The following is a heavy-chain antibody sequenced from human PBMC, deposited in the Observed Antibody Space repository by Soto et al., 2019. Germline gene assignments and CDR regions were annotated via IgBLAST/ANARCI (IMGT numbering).Heavy chain of an antibody. CDR1: GFTVSSNY. D-gene: IGHD1-26*01. CDR2: IYSGGST. V-gene: IGHV3-66*01. J-gene: IGHJ4*02. Sequence: GGSLRLSCAASGFTVSSNYMSWVRQAPGKGLEWVSLIYSGGSTYYADSVKGRFTISRDDSKNSLYLQMNNLKTEDTAVYYCARVNRNGAYFDYWGQGTLVTVSS. CDR3: ARVNRNGAYFDY.